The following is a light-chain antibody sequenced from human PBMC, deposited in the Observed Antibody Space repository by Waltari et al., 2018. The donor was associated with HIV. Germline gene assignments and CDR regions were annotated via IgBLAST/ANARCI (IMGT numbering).Light chain of an antibody. CDR2: RSN. V-gene: IGLV1-44*01. Sequence: QSVLTQPPSTSGTPGQRVTISCSGGASTIGSNPVQWHQVFPGTAPKLLLYRSNQVSKGVPDRFSASKSGTSASLTISGLQSEDEAHYYCATWDDSGDGPMVFGRGTKLTVL. CDR3: ATWDDSGDGPMV. J-gene: IGLJ2*01. CDR1: ASTIGSNP.